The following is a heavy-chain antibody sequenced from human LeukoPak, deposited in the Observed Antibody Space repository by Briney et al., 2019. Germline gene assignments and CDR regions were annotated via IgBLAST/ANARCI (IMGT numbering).Heavy chain of an antibody. J-gene: IGHJ6*03. CDR1: GFPFSSHA. V-gene: IGHV3-23*01. CDR2: ISGSGDNT. Sequence: PGRSLRLSCAASGFPFSSHAMSWVRQAPGKGLEWVSAISGSGDNTYYADSVKGRFTISRDNSKNTLYLYMSSLRAEDTAVYYCACTAYYYYYLDVWGKGTTVTVSS. D-gene: IGHD5-18*01. CDR3: ACTAYYYYYLDV.